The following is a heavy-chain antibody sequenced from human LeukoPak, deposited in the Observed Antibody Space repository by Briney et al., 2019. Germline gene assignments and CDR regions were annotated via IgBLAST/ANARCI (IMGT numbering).Heavy chain of an antibody. CDR3: ARDAPAAGDFWSGYYMGHNWFDP. CDR2: INPSGGST. J-gene: IGHJ5*02. CDR1: GYTFTSYY. Sequence: ASVKVSCKASGYTFTSYYMHWVRQAPGQGLEWMGIINPSGGSTSYAQKFQGRVTMTRDTSTSTVYMELSSLRSEDTAVYYCARDAPAAGDFWSGYYMGHNWFDPWGQGTLVTVSS. V-gene: IGHV1-46*01. D-gene: IGHD3-3*01.